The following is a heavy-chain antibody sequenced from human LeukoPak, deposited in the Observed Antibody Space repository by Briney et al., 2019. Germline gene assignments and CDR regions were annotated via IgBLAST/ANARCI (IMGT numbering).Heavy chain of an antibody. V-gene: IGHV1-18*01. CDR3: ARVRKLRFHYYGMDV. CDR2: IGSYGGDT. Sequence: ASVKVSCKATSRISWVRQAPGQGLEWMGWIGSYGGDTYYAQKFQGRVTVTTDTSTSTVYMELRSLRSDDTAVYYCARVRKLRFHYYGMDVWGQGTTVTVSS. CDR1: TSR. J-gene: IGHJ6*02. D-gene: IGHD3-16*01.